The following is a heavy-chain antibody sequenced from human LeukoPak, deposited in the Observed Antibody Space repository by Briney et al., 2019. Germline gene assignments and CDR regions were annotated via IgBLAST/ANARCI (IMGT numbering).Heavy chain of an antibody. V-gene: IGHV1-8*01. J-gene: IGHJ6*03. Sequence: ASVKVSCKASGYTFTSYDINWVRQATGQGLEWMGWMNPNSGNTGYAQKFQGRVTMTRNTSISTAYMELSSLRSEDTAVYYCARGLRFTIFGVDYYYYMGVWGKGTTVTVSS. CDR2: MNPNSGNT. D-gene: IGHD3-3*01. CDR1: GYTFTSYD. CDR3: ARGLRFTIFGVDYYYYMGV.